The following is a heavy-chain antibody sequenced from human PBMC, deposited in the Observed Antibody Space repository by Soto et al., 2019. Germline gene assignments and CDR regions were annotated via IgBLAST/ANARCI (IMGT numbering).Heavy chain of an antibody. V-gene: IGHV1-18*04. CDR2: ISAYNGNT. CDR3: ARDRAGSPIQLWSYYYDYYGMDV. J-gene: IGHJ6*02. D-gene: IGHD5-18*01. Sequence: ASVKVSFKASGYTFTSYGISWVRQAPGQGLEWMGWISAYNGNTNYAQKLQGRVTMTTDTSTSTAYVELRSLRSDDTAVYYSARDRAGSPIQLWSYYYDYYGMDVWGQGTTVTVSS. CDR1: GYTFTSYG.